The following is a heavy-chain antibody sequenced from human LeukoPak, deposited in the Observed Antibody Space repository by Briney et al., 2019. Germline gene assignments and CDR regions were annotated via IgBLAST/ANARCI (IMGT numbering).Heavy chain of an antibody. V-gene: IGHV1-18*01. J-gene: IGHJ4*02. CDR3: ARERSIAARSFDY. Sequence: GASVKVSCKSSGYTFTTYGISWMRQAPGQSLEWMGWISPYNSNTKYAQKLQGRVTMTTDTSTNTAYMEVRSLRSDDTAVYYCARERSIAARSFDYWGQGTLVTVSP. CDR1: GYTFTTYG. D-gene: IGHD6-6*01. CDR2: ISPYNSNT.